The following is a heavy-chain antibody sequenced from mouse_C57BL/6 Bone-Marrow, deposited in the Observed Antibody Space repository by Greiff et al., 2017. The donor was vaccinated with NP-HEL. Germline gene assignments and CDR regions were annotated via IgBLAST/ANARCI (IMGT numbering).Heavy chain of an antibody. CDR1: GFTFSDYG. CDR3: ARRAYYDYGPFAY. CDR2: ISSGSSTI. Sequence: EVKLVESGGGLVKPGGSLKLSCAASGFTFSDYGMHWVRQAPEKGLEWVAYISSGSSTIYYADTVKGRFTISRDNAKNTLFLQMTSLRSEDTAMYYCARRAYYDYGPFAYWGQGTLVTVSA. V-gene: IGHV5-17*01. J-gene: IGHJ3*01. D-gene: IGHD2-4*01.